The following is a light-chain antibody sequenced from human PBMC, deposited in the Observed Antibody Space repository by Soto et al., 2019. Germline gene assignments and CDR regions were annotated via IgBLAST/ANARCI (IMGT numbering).Light chain of an antibody. V-gene: IGLV2-14*01. Sequence: QSALTQPASVSGSPGQSITISCTGTSGDIGSYNRVSWYQQHPGKALKLIICEVTDRPSGVSNRFSGSKSGNTASLTISGLQAEDEAEYYCSSYTNINTRACVFGTGTKVTVL. CDR1: SGDIGSYNR. CDR3: SSYTNINTRACV. CDR2: EVT. J-gene: IGLJ1*01.